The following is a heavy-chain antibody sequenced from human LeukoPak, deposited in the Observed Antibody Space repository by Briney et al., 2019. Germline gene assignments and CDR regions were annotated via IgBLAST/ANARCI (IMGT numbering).Heavy chain of an antibody. V-gene: IGHV4-61*01. CDR1: GGSVSSGSYY. CDR2: IYYSGSA. Sequence: SETLSLTCTVSGGSVSSGSYYWGWIRQPPGKGLEWIGYIYYSGSAKYNPSLKSRVTISVDTSKNQFSLKLTSVTAADTAVYYCARGFGDWGLSWFDPWGQGTLVTVSS. CDR3: ARGFGDWGLSWFDP. D-gene: IGHD3-10*01. J-gene: IGHJ5*02.